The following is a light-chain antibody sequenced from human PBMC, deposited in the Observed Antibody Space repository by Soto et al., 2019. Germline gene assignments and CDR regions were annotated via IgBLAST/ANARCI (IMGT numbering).Light chain of an antibody. CDR2: EVS. J-gene: IGLJ3*02. V-gene: IGLV2-14*01. CDR3: SSYTSSNTWV. Sequence: SALTQPASVSGSPGQSITISCTGTSSDVGGYNYVSWYQQHPGKGPKVMIYEVSNRPSGVSNRFSGSKSGNTASLTISGLQAEDEADYYCSSYTSSNTWVFGGGTKVTVL. CDR1: SSDVGGYNY.